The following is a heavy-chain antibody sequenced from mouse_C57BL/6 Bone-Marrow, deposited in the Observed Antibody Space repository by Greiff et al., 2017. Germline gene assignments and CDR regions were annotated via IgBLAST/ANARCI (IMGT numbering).Heavy chain of an antibody. CDR1: GYTFTSYW. V-gene: IGHV1-69*01. Sequence: QVQLQQPGAELVMPGASVKLSCKASGYTFTSYWMHWVKQRPGQGLEWIGEIDPSDSYTNYNQKFKGKSTLTVDKSSSTAYMQLSILASEDSAVYYCARRYGSGFDDWGQGTTLTVSS. J-gene: IGHJ2*01. CDR2: IDPSDSYT. D-gene: IGHD1-1*01. CDR3: ARRYGSGFDD.